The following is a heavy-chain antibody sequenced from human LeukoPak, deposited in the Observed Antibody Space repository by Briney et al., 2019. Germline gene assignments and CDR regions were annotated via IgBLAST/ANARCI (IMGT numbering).Heavy chain of an antibody. D-gene: IGHD1-26*01. CDR3: ARVEVGPTANFDY. J-gene: IGHJ4*02. V-gene: IGHV1-46*01. CDR2: INPSTGIT. CDR1: GYTFSSHY. Sequence: ASVKVSCKASGYTFSSHYMHWVRQAPGQGLEWMGMINPSTGITTHAQKFQGRVTMTRDTSTGTVYMELSSLGSEDTAVFYCARVEVGPTANFDYWGQGTLVTVSS.